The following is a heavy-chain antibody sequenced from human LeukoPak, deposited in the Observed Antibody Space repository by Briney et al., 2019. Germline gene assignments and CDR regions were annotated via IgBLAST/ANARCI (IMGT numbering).Heavy chain of an antibody. CDR3: VRCTFVLHKRCSAFDV. CDR2: ISYDGSNK. D-gene: IGHD1-1*01. CDR1: GFTFSSYA. Sequence: GGSLRLSCAASGFTFSSYAMHWVRQAPGKGLEWVAVISYDGSNKYYADSVKGRFTISRDNAKNSLFLRMNSLRAEDTAVYYCVRCTFVLHKRCSAFDVWGQGTMVTVSA. V-gene: IGHV3-30*04. J-gene: IGHJ3*01.